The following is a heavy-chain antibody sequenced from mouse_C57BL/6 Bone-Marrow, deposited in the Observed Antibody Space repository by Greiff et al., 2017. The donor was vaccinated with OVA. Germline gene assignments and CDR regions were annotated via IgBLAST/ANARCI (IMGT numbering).Heavy chain of an antibody. CDR2: INYDGSST. V-gene: IGHV5-16*01. J-gene: IGHJ4*01. CDR1: GFTFSDYY. Sequence: DVKLVESEGGLVQPGSSMKLSCTASGFTFSDYYMAWVRQVPEKGLEWVANINYDGSSTYYLDSLKSRFIISRDNAKNILYLQMSSLKSEDTATYYCARDVVMDYWGQGTSVTVSS. CDR3: ARDVVMDY. D-gene: IGHD1-1*01.